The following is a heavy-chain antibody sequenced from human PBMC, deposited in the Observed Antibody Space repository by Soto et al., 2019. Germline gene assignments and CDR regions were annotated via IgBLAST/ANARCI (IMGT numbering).Heavy chain of an antibody. V-gene: IGHV4-39*01. CDR2: IFYSGGT. D-gene: IGHD3-22*01. J-gene: IGHJ5*02. CDR1: GGSILDSTYY. Sequence: QLLLQESGPGLVKPSETLSLTCTVSGGSILDSTYYWAWIRQPPGKGLEWIGTIFYSGGTFYTPSLKSRVTLSVDTSNNHFSLKLSSVTAADSAVYYFARQASGYYYGWFDPWGQGTLVTVSS. CDR3: ARQASGYYYGWFDP.